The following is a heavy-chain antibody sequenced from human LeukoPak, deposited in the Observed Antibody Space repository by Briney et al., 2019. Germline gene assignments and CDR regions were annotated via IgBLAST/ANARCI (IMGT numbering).Heavy chain of an antibody. V-gene: IGHV4-59*01. CDR3: ARGGAVLK. J-gene: IGHJ4*02. CDR2: IYYSGYT. D-gene: IGHD2/OR15-2a*01. CDR1: GASISSYY. Sequence: SETLSLTCTVSGASISSYYWSWIRQPPGKGLEWIGYIYYSGYTNYNPSLKSRVTISVDTSKNQFSLKLTSVTAADTAVYYCARGGAVLKWGQGTLVTVSS.